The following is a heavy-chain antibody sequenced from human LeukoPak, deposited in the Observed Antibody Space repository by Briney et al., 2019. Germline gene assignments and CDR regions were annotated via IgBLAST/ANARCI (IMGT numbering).Heavy chain of an antibody. J-gene: IGHJ4*02. D-gene: IGHD3-9*01. V-gene: IGHV1-69*05. Sequence: GASVKVSCKASGYTFSGYFIHWVRQAPGQGLEWMGRIIPIFGTANYAQKFQGRVTITTDESTSTAYMELSSLRSEDTAVYYCARASYPGYFPNYFDYWGQGTLVTVSS. CDR1: GYTFSGYF. CDR2: IIPIFGTA. CDR3: ARASYPGYFPNYFDY.